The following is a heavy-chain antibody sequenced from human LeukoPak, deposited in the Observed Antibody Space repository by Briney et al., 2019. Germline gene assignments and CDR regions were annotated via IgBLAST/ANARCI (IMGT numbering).Heavy chain of an antibody. V-gene: IGHV3-15*01. D-gene: IGHD2-15*01. CDR2: IKSKTDGGTT. CDR1: GFTFSNAW. J-gene: IGHJ4*02. Sequence: GGSLRLSCAASGFTFSNAWMSWVRQAPGKGLEWVGRIKSKTDGGTTDYAAPVKGRYTISRDDSKNTLYLQMNSLKTEDTAVYYCTIGYCRGGSCYGYYFDYWGQGTLVTVSS. CDR3: TIGYCRGGSCYGYYFDY.